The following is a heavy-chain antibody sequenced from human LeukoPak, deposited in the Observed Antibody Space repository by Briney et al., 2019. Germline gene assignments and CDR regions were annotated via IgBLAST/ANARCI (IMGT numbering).Heavy chain of an antibody. CDR3: ARDYCSSTSCYKKFSSGWYFDY. J-gene: IGHJ4*02. Sequence: GGSLRLSCAASGFTFSSYAMHWVRQAPGKGLEWVAVISYDGSNKYCADSVKGRFTISRDNSKNTLYLQMNSLRAEDTAVYYCARDYCSSTSCYKKFSSGWYFDYLGQGTLVTVSS. CDR2: ISYDGSNK. V-gene: IGHV3-30*01. D-gene: IGHD2-2*02. CDR1: GFTFSSYA.